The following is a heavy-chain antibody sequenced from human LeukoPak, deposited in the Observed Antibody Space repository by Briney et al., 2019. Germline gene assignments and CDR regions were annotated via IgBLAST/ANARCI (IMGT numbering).Heavy chain of an antibody. D-gene: IGHD3-10*01. CDR1: GGSVSSGRYY. CDR2: IYYSGST. Sequence: PSETLSLTCTVSGGSVSSGRYYWSWIRQPPGKGLEWIGYIYYSGSTNYNPSLKSRVTISVDTSKNQFSLKLSSVTAADTAVYYCARALYGSGSYYAMIGAFDIWGQGTMVTVSS. CDR3: ARALYGSGSYYAMIGAFDI. V-gene: IGHV4-61*01. J-gene: IGHJ3*02.